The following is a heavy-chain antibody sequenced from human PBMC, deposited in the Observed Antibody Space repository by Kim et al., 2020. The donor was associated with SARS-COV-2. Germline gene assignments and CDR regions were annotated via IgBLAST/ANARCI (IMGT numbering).Heavy chain of an antibody. V-gene: IGHV3-30*04. J-gene: IGHJ4*02. CDR1: GFTFSSYA. Sequence: GGSLRLSCAASGFTFSSYAMHWVRQAPGKGLEWVAVISYDGSNKYYADSVKGRFTISRDNSKNTLYLQMNSLRAEDTAVYYCARDSRKLVVGYFDDWGQG. D-gene: IGHD3-22*01. CDR3: ARDSRKLVVGYFDD. CDR2: ISYDGSNK.